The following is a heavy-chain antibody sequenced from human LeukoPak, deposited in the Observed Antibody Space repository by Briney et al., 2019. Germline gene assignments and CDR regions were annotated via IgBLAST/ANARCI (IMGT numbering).Heavy chain of an antibody. J-gene: IGHJ3*02. V-gene: IGHV1-8*01. Sequence: ASVKVSCKASGHTLTSYDINWVRQATGQGLEWMGWMNPNSGNTGYAQKFQGRVTMTRNTSISTAYMELSSLRSEDTAVYYCASRTYYDFWSGRNDAFDIWGQGTMVTVSS. CDR3: ASRTYYDFWSGRNDAFDI. CDR2: MNPNSGNT. CDR1: GHTLTSYD. D-gene: IGHD3-3*01.